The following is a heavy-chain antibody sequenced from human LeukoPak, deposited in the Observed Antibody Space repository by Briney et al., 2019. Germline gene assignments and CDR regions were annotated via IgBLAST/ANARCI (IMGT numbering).Heavy chain of an antibody. CDR1: GDSIRSYY. D-gene: IGHD3-16*01. V-gene: IGHV4-59*12. J-gene: IGHJ3*01. CDR2: IHYSGST. Sequence: SETLSLTCTVSGDSIRSYYWSWIRQPPGKGLELIGNIHYSGSTKYSSSLKSRVTISVDTSNNQFSLRVTSLTAADTAVYYCARLGALHDAFDVWRQGTLVTVSS. CDR3: ARLGALHDAFDV.